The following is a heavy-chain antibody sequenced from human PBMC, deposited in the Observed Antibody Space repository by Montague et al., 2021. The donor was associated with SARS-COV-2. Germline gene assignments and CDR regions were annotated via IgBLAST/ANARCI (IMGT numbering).Heavy chain of an antibody. D-gene: IGHD6-19*01. J-gene: IGHJ4*02. Sequence: SETLSLTCTVSGGSISSYYWSWIRQPAGKGLEWIGGIYTSGSTKYNPSLKSRVIMSVDTSKNQFSLKLNSVTAADTAVYYCAREGVGQQWQVRAFDYWGQGTLVTVSS. CDR1: GGSISSYY. CDR3: AREGVGQQWQVRAFDY. V-gene: IGHV4-4*07. CDR2: IYTSGST.